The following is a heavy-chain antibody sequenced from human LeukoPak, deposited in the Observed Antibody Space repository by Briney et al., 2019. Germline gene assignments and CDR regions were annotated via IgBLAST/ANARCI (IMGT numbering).Heavy chain of an antibody. J-gene: IGHJ4*02. D-gene: IGHD5-18*01. CDR1: GFTFGSFA. CDR3: GKSTAGYSGVQKPAWPVDY. V-gene: IGHV3-23*01. CDR2: IFGSGGSP. Sequence: PGGSLRLSCEASGFTFGSFAMYWVRQAPGKGLDWIAGIFGSGGSPHYADPVKGRFTISRDNSKNTVYLQINSLRAEDTAVYYCGKSTAGYSGVQKPAWPVDYWAREPWSPSPQ.